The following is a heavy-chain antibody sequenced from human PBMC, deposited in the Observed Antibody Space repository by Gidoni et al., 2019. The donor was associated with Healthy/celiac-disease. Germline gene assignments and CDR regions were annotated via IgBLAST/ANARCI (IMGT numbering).Heavy chain of an antibody. CDR2: IYYSGST. CDR3: ATFRGTQWLVDY. J-gene: IGHJ4*02. V-gene: IGHV4-39*01. Sequence: QLQLQESGPGLVKPSETLSLTCTVSGGSISSSSYYWGWIRQPPGKGLEWIGSIYYSGSTYYNPSLKSRVTISVDTSKNQFSLKLSSVTAADTAVYYCATFRGTQWLVDYWGQGTLVTVSS. CDR1: GGSISSSSYY. D-gene: IGHD6-19*01.